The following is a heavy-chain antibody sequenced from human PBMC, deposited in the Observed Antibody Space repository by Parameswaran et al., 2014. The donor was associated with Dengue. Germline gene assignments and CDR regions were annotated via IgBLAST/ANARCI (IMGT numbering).Heavy chain of an antibody. CDR2: ISAYNGNT. Sequence: WVRQAPGQGLEWMGWISAYNGNTNYAQKLQGRVTMTTDTSTSTAYMELRSLRSDDTAVYYCARTGITMIVVEYQRGRQAFDIWGQGTMVTVSS. CDR3: ARTGITMIVVEYQRGRQAFDI. D-gene: IGHD3-22*01. J-gene: IGHJ3*02. V-gene: IGHV1-18*01.